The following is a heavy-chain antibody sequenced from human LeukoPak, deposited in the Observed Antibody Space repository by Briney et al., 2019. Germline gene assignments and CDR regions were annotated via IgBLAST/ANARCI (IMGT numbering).Heavy chain of an antibody. CDR3: AKDPTAWVGAFDY. Sequence: GGSLRLSCAASGFTFSSSPMSWVRQAPEKGLEWVSTIDTSTGRTYYADSVKGRSTISRDNSKNTLYLQMNNLRAEDTAIYYCAKDPTAWVGAFDYWGQGTLVTVSS. D-gene: IGHD1-26*01. CDR2: IDTSTGRT. V-gene: IGHV3-23*01. CDR1: GFTFSSSP. J-gene: IGHJ4*02.